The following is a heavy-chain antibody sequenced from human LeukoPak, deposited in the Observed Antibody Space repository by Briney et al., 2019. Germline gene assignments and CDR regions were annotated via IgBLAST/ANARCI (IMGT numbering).Heavy chain of an antibody. J-gene: IGHJ4*02. V-gene: IGHV1-8*01. CDR2: MNPNSGNT. CDR1: GYTFTSYD. Sequence: ASVKVSCKASGYTFTSYDINWVRQATGQGLEWMGWMNPNSGNTGYAQKFQGRVTMTRNTCISTAYMELSSLRSEDTAVYYCARGHDWYDILTGYYDYWGQGTLVTVSS. D-gene: IGHD3-9*01. CDR3: ARGHDWYDILTGYYDY.